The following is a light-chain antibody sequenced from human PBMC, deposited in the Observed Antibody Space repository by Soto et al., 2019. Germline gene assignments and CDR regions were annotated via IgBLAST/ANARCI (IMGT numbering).Light chain of an antibody. Sequence: IQLTQSPSSLSASVGDRVLITCRASQGISSYLAWYQQKSGKAPKLLIYAASTSQSGVPSRFSGSVSGTDFTLTISSLQPEDFAPYYRQQLNSFPLAFGGGTKVEIK. CDR2: AAS. CDR3: QQLNSFPLA. V-gene: IGKV1-9*01. J-gene: IGKJ4*01. CDR1: QGISSY.